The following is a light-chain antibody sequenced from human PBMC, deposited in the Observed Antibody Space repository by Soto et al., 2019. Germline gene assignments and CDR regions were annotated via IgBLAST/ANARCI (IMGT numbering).Light chain of an antibody. V-gene: IGLV2-23*01. CDR1: SSDVGPYKL. Sequence: QSALTQPASVSGSPGQSITISCSGASSDVGPYKLVAWYQQHPDKAPKLIIHEGTQRPSGVSSRFSGSQSGTTASLTISGLQAEDEADYYCCSYAASDLVFGGGTKLTVL. CDR2: EGT. J-gene: IGLJ2*01. CDR3: CSYAASDLV.